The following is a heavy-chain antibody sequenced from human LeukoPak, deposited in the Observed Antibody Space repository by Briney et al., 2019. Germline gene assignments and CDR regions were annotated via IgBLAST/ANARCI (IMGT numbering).Heavy chain of an antibody. CDR3: ARGDGYNYGCIDY. D-gene: IGHD5-24*01. V-gene: IGHV3-13*01. CDR2: IGTAGDT. CDR1: GFTFSSYD. Sequence: GGSLRLSCAASGFTFSSYDMHWVRQAPGKGLECVSAIGTAGDTYYPGSVTGRFTISRENAKNSLYLQMNSLRAGDTAAYYCARGDGYNYGCIDYWGQGTLVTVSS. J-gene: IGHJ4*02.